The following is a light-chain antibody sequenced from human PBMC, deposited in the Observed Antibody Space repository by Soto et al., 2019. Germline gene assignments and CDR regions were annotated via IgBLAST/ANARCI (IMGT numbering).Light chain of an antibody. V-gene: IGKV1-39*01. J-gene: IGKJ4*01. Sequence: DIRMTQSPSSLSASVGDRVTITCRASQSISSYLNWYQQKPGKAPKLLIYAASSLQSGVPSRFSGSGSGADFTLTISSLQPEDFATHYCKQSYSTPLTFGGGNKVE. CDR2: AAS. CDR1: QSISSY. CDR3: KQSYSTPLT.